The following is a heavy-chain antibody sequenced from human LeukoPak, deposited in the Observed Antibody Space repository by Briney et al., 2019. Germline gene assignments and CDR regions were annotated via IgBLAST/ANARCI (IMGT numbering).Heavy chain of an antibody. D-gene: IGHD3-22*01. Sequence: GGSLRLSCAASRFTFNDYSMTWIRQAPGKGPEWVANIKKDGSEKYYVDSVKGRFTISRDNAKNSLYLQMNSLRAEDTAVYYCARDLYRIVVVPHYFDYWGQGTLVTVSS. CDR1: RFTFNDYS. CDR2: IKKDGSEK. CDR3: ARDLYRIVVVPHYFDY. J-gene: IGHJ4*02. V-gene: IGHV3-7*01.